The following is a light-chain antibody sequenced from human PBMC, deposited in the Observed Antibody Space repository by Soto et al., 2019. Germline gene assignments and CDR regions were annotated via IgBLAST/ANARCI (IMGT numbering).Light chain of an antibody. Sequence: DIQMTQSPSSLSASVGDRVTITCRASQTISRYLNWYQQRPGKAPNLLIYSASSLQSGVTSRFSGSGSGTDFTVNISSLQHEDFATYYCQQSYSTTQTFGQGTKLDIK. J-gene: IGKJ5*01. CDR1: QTISRY. CDR3: QQSYSTTQT. V-gene: IGKV1-39*01. CDR2: SAS.